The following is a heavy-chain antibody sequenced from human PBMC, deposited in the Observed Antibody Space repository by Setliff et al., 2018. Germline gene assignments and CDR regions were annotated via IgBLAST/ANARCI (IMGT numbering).Heavy chain of an antibody. J-gene: IGHJ4*02. Sequence: GGSLRLSCAASGFTFSGYWMSWVRQAPGKGLEWVADIKKDGSIKYYLDSVRGRFTISRDNAENSLTLQMNSLRVEDTAVYYCSRDLQGSGDYVVDYWGQGTLVTVSS. V-gene: IGHV3-7*01. D-gene: IGHD4-17*01. CDR1: GFTFSGYW. CDR2: IKKDGSIK. CDR3: SRDLQGSGDYVVDY.